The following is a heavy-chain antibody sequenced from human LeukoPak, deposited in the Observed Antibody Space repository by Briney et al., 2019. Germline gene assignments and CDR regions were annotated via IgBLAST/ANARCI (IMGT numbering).Heavy chain of an antibody. CDR2: IYYSGST. Sequence: KPSETLSLTCTVSGGSISSYYWGWIRQPPGKGLEWIGSIYYSGSTYYNPSLKSRVTISVDTSKNQFSLKLSSVTAADTAVYYCASAHYYDSSGYSLGDAFDIWGQGTMVTVSS. V-gene: IGHV4-39*01. CDR3: ASAHYYDSSGYSLGDAFDI. CDR1: GGSISSYY. D-gene: IGHD3-22*01. J-gene: IGHJ3*02.